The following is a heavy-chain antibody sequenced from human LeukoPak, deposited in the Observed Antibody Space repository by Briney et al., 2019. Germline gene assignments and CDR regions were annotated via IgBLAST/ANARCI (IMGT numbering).Heavy chain of an antibody. J-gene: IGHJ4*02. Sequence: PGGSLRLSCAASGFTFRSYWMTWVRQAPGKGLEWVANIKQGGSEKYYVDSVKGRFTISRDNAKNSLYLQMNGLRAEDTAVYYCARVGGYCSGVTCYSPFDYWGQGTLVTVSS. CDR2: IKQGGSEK. D-gene: IGHD2-15*01. CDR1: GFTFRSYW. V-gene: IGHV3-7*01. CDR3: ARVGGYCSGVTCYSPFDY.